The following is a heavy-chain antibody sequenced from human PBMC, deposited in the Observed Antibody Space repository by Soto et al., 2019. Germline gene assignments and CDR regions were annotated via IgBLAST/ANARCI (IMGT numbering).Heavy chain of an antibody. J-gene: IGHJ4*02. D-gene: IGHD1-7*01. CDR3: ARDWRNYFLPDY. CDR1: GYTFSTFG. V-gene: IGHV1-18*01. Sequence: QVQLVQSGAEVKKPGASVKVSCKTSGYTFSTFGISWVRQAPGQGLEWRGWISNDNGASNYAPKLHDRITMTTDTSTSTAYMELRSLRSDDTAIYYCARDWRNYFLPDYWGQGTLVTVSS. CDR2: ISNDNGAS.